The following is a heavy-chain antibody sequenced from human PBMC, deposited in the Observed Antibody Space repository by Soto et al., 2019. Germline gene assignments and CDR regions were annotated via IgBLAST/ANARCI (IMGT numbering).Heavy chain of an antibody. CDR2: IYPGDSDT. CDR1: GYSFTSYW. Sequence: GEPLKLSCKGSGYSFTSYWSGWVRQMPGKGLEWMGSIYPGDSDTRYSPSFQGQVTISADKSISTAYLQWSSLKASDTAMYYCATNAPSGDNDNQSKYRNTIRYYYGMDVWGQGTTVTVS. CDR3: ATNAPSGDNDNQSKYRNTIRYYYGMDV. V-gene: IGHV5-51*01. D-gene: IGHD3-16*02. J-gene: IGHJ6*02.